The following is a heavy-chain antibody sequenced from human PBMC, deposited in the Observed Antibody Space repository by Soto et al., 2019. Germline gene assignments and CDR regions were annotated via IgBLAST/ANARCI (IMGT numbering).Heavy chain of an antibody. CDR3: ARRPHCSGGIGYYVLDN. D-gene: IGHD6-25*01. CDR2: MNPDSGHA. CDR1: GYTFTNSD. J-gene: IGHJ4*02. V-gene: IGHV1-8*01. Sequence: QVQLVQSGAEVKKPGASVKVSCKASGYTFTNSDINWVRQAPGQGLEWMGWMNPDSGHAAYAQKFQGRVTLTTSTSTATVYMEMRSLGSEDTAVYYCARRPHCSGGIGYYVLDNWGQGTLVTVSS.